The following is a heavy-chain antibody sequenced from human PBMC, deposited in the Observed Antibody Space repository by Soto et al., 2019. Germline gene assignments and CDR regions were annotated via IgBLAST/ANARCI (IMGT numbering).Heavy chain of an antibody. CDR2: IDPSDSYT. D-gene: IGHD2-8*01. J-gene: IGHJ5*02. CDR3: ARHGAHFSGWFDP. CDR1: GYSFTSYW. Sequence: LGESLKISCKGSGYSFTSYWISWVRQMPGKGLEWMGRIDPSDSYTNYSPSFQGHVTISADKSISTAYLQWSSLKASDTAMYYCARHGAHFSGWFDPWGQGTLVTVSS. V-gene: IGHV5-10-1*01.